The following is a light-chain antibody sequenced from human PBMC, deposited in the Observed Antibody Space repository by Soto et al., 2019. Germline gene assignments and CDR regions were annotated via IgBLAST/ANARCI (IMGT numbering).Light chain of an antibody. CDR2: GAS. V-gene: IGKV3-15*01. CDR3: QQYNNWPPLT. Sequence: EIVMTQSPATLSVSPGDRATLSCRASQSVGSNLAWYQQKPGQAPRLLIYGASTRATGIPARFSGSGSVTEFTLTISSLQSEDFAVYYCQQYNNWPPLTFGGGTKVAIK. CDR1: QSVGSN. J-gene: IGKJ4*01.